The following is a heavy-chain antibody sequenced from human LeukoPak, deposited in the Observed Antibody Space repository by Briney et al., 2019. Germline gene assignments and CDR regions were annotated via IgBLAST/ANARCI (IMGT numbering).Heavy chain of an antibody. V-gene: IGHV4-61*01. J-gene: IGHJ4*02. D-gene: IGHD2-2*01. CDR3: ARGRYSSRSGGYYFDI. CDR2: IYYSGST. CDR1: GGSVSSGSYY. Sequence: SETLSLTCTVSGGSVSSGSYYWSWIRQPPGKGLEWIGYIYYSGSTNYNPSLKSRVTISLDTSKNQFSLKLNSVTAADTAVYYCARGRYSSRSGGYYFDIWGQGTLVTVSS.